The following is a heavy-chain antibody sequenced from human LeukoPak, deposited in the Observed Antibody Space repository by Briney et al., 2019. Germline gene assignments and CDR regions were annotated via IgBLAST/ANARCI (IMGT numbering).Heavy chain of an antibody. CDR2: ISGRGGST. V-gene: IGHV3-23*01. D-gene: IGHD3-10*01. CDR1: GFTFSSYA. J-gene: IGHJ6*02. Sequence: GGSLRLSCAASGFTFSSYAMSWVRQAPGKGLEWVSGISGRGGSTYYADSVKGRFTISRDNSKNTLYLQMNTLRAEDTAVYYCAKGTMVRWDVWGQGTTVTVSS. CDR3: AKGTMVRWDV.